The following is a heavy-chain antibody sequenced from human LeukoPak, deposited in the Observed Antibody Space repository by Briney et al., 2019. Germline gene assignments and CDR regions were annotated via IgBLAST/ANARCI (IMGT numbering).Heavy chain of an antibody. D-gene: IGHD3-22*01. CDR1: GYSFTNYW. Sequence: GESLKISCKGSGYSFTNYWIGWVGQMPGKGLEGMGIIYPGDSETRYSPSFQGQLTISADKSISTAYLQWSSLKASDTAMYYCARQTYYFDSSGYYSPFDHWGQGTPVTVSS. V-gene: IGHV5-51*01. CDR2: IYPGDSET. CDR3: ARQTYYFDSSGYYSPFDH. J-gene: IGHJ4*02.